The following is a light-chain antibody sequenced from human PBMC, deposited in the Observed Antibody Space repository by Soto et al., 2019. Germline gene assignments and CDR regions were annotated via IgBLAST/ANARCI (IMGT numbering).Light chain of an antibody. CDR2: GAS. CDR1: QIVTSSY. V-gene: IGKV3-20*01. CDR3: QQHGSSPPSWT. J-gene: IGKJ1*01. Sequence: EIVLTQSPGTRSLAPGERATLFCRVSQIVTSSYLAWYQQKPGQAPRLLLYGASGRATGIPDRFRGSGSGTVLTLTISSLEPEDFTVYYCQQHGSSPPSWTFGHGTKVDTK.